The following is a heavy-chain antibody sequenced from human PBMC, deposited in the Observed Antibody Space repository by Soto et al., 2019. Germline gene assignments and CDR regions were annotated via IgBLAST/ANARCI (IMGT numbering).Heavy chain of an antibody. CDR3: ARWASGPDYDILTGYYQGGYYFDY. J-gene: IGHJ4*02. D-gene: IGHD3-9*01. V-gene: IGHV1-2*04. CDR2: INPNSGGT. Sequence: QVQLVQSGAEVKKPGASVKVSCKASGYTFTGYYMHWVRQAPGQGLEWMGWINPNSGGTNYAQKFQGWVTMTSDTSISTAYMELSRLRSDDTAVYYCARWASGPDYDILTGYYQGGYYFDYWGQGTLVTVSS. CDR1: GYTFTGYY.